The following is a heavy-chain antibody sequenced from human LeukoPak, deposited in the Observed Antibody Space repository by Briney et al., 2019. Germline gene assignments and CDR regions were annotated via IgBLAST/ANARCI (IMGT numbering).Heavy chain of an antibody. CDR3: AKEYTPSSPLGELDS. J-gene: IGHJ4*02. Sequence: GGSLRLSCAVSGFNLNSYAMHWVRQAPGKGLEWVAVIRHDEANSFYADSVQGRFTISRGTSKKLLYLQMNSLRVEDTAVYYCAKEYTPSSPLGELDSWGQGTLVTVSS. D-gene: IGHD6-6*01. V-gene: IGHV3-30*02. CDR2: IRHDEANS. CDR1: GFNLNSYA.